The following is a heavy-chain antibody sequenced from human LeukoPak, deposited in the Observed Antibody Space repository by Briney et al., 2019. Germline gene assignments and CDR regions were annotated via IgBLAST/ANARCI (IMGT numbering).Heavy chain of an antibody. J-gene: IGHJ3*02. V-gene: IGHV1-2*02. Sequence: GASVKVSCKASGYTFTGYYMHWVRQAPGQGLEWMGWINPNSGGTNYAQKLQGRVTMTRDTSISTAYMELSRLRSDDTAVYYCARVGEQWLANDAFDIWGQGTMVTVSS. CDR2: INPNSGGT. CDR1: GYTFTGYY. D-gene: IGHD6-19*01. CDR3: ARVGEQWLANDAFDI.